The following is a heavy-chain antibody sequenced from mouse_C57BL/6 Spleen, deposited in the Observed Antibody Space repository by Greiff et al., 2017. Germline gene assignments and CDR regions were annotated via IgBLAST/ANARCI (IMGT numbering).Heavy chain of an antibody. CDR3: ARRSSYYFDY. Sequence: QVHVKQPGAELVMPGASVKLSCKASGYTFTSYWMHWVKQRPGQGLEWIGEIDPSDSYTNYNQKFKGKSTLTVDKSSSTAYMQLSSLTSEDSAVYCCARRSSYYFDYWGQGTTLTVSS. J-gene: IGHJ2*01. CDR2: IDPSDSYT. V-gene: IGHV1-69*01. CDR1: GYTFTSYW.